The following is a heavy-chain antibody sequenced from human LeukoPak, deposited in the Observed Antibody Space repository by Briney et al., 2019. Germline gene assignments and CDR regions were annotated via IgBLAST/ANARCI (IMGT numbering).Heavy chain of an antibody. CDR3: ARDSTTVTQMWFDP. Sequence: ASVKVSCKASGYTFTGYYMHWVRQAPGQGLEWMGWINPNSGGTNYAQKFQGRVTMTRDTSISTAYMELSRLRSDDTAVYYCARDSTTVTQMWFDPWGQGTLVTVSS. CDR2: INPNSGGT. V-gene: IGHV1-2*02. J-gene: IGHJ5*02. D-gene: IGHD4-17*01. CDR1: GYTFTGYY.